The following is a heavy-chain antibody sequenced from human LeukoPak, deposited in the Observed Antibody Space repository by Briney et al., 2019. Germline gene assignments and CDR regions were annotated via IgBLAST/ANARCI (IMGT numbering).Heavy chain of an antibody. Sequence: GGSLRLSCAASGFTFSSYGMHLVRQAPGKGLEWVAVIWYDGSNKYYADSVKGRFTISRDNSKNTLYLQMNSLRAEDTAVYYCARDQYDSSEGLIDYWGQGTLVTVSS. CDR2: IWYDGSNK. CDR3: ARDQYDSSEGLIDY. J-gene: IGHJ4*02. CDR1: GFTFSSYG. D-gene: IGHD3-22*01. V-gene: IGHV3-33*01.